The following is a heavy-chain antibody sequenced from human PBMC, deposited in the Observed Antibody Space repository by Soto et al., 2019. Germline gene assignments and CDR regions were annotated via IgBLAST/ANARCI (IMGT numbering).Heavy chain of an antibody. J-gene: IGHJ4*02. CDR1: GGSISSYY. CDR3: ARGYSSGWPFDY. D-gene: IGHD6-19*01. Sequence: KPSETLSLTCTVSGGSISSYYWSWIRQPPGKGLEWIGYIYYSGSTNYNPSLKSRVTISVDTSKNQFSLKLSSVTAADTAVYYCARGYSSGWPFDYWGQGTLVTVSS. CDR2: IYYSGST. V-gene: IGHV4-59*01.